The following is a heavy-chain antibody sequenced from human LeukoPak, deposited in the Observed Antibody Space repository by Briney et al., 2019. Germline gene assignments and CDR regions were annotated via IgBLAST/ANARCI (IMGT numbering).Heavy chain of an antibody. D-gene: IGHD3-22*01. CDR3: ARNYYDSSGHYSNFDY. J-gene: IGHJ4*02. Sequence: PSETLSLTCTVSGGSISSGSYYWNWIRQPAGKGLEWIGRICTSGSTNYNPSLKSRVTISVDTSKNQFSLKLSSVTAADTAVYYCARNYYDSSGHYSNFDYWGQGTLVTVSS. CDR2: ICTSGST. V-gene: IGHV4-61*02. CDR1: GGSISSGSYY.